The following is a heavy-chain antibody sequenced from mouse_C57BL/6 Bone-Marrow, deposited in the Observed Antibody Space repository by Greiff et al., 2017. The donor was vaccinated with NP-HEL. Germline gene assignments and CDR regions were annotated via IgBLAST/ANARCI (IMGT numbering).Heavy chain of an antibody. CDR1: GFNIKDDY. J-gene: IGHJ3*01. CDR2: IDPSDSYT. Sequence: QVQLQQSGAELVRQGASVKLSCTASGFNIKDDYMHWVKQRPGQGLEWIGEIDPSDSYTNYNQKFKGKSTLTVDKSSSTAYMQLSSLTSEDSAVYYCARDYDYDSWFAYWGQGTLVTVSA. V-gene: IGHV1-69*01. D-gene: IGHD2-4*01. CDR3: ARDYDYDSWFAY.